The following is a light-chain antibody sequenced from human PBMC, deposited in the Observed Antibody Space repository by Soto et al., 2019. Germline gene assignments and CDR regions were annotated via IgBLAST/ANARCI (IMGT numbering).Light chain of an antibody. CDR3: QSYDSSLSGYVV. V-gene: IGLV1-40*01. CDR1: SSNIGAGYA. Sequence: QSVLTQPPSVSGVPGQRVTISCTGSSSNIGAGYAVHWYQQLPGTAPKLLIYGNSNRPSGVPDRFSGSKSGTSASLAITGLQAEDEADYYCQSYDSSLSGYVVFGGGTKLTVL. J-gene: IGLJ2*01. CDR2: GNS.